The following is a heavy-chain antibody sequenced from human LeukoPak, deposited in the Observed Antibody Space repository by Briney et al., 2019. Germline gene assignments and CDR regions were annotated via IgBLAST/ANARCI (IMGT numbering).Heavy chain of an antibody. D-gene: IGHD6-19*01. CDR3: ARRRKVPGPRAGDAFDI. V-gene: IGHV4-59*01. CDR2: IYYNGRTNYNPPLT. J-gene: IGHJ3*02. CDR1: GGSITSYY. Sequence: SETLSLTCTVSGGSITSYYWSWIRQPPGKGLEWMGYIYYNGRTNYNPPLTTYNPSLRSRITISVDTSKNQFSLKLSSVTAADTAVYYCARRRKVPGPRAGDAFDIWGQGTMVTVSS.